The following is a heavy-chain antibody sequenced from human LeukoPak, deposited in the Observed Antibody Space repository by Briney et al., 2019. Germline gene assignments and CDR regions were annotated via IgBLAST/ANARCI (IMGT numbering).Heavy chain of an antibody. J-gene: IGHJ3*02. Sequence: GGSLRLSCAASGFTLSDHYMDWVRQAPGKGLEWVGRTGNKANRYTTEYAASVKGRFTISRDDSKNSLYLQINSLKTEDTAVYYCTRGGRYLPLDIWGQGTMVTVSS. D-gene: IGHD3-10*01. CDR1: GFTLSDHY. V-gene: IGHV3-72*01. CDR3: TRGGRYLPLDI. CDR2: TGNKANRYTT.